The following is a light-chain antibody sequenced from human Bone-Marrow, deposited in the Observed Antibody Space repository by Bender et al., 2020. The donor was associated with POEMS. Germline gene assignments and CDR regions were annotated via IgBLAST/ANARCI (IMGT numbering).Light chain of an antibody. CDR3: CSYAGSNTFV. CDR1: SSDVGSYNV. J-gene: IGLJ1*01. V-gene: IGLV2-23*02. Sequence: QSALSQPASVSGSPGQSITISCTGTSSDVGSYNVVSWYQQHPGKAPKVMIYEVSKRPSGVSNRFSGSKSGNTASLTISGLQAEDEADYYCCSYAGSNTFVFGTGTKVTVL. CDR2: EVS.